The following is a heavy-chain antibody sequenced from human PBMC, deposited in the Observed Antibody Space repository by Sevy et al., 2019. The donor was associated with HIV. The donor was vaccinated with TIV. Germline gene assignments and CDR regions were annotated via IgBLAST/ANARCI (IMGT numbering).Heavy chain of an antibody. CDR1: GITFNNAW. CDR2: IKGKIDDGTT. Sequence: GGSLRLSCAASGITFNNAWMSWVRQAPGKGLEWVGRIKGKIDDGTTDYAAPVKGRFTISKDDSKNTLYLQMNSLKTADTAVYYCTTEALDGDYGDYYVYGMDVWGQGTTVTVSS. D-gene: IGHD4-17*01. V-gene: IGHV3-15*01. J-gene: IGHJ6*02. CDR3: TTEALDGDYGDYYVYGMDV.